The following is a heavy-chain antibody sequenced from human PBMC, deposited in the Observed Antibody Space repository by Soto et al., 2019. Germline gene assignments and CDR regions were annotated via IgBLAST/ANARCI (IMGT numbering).Heavy chain of an antibody. CDR3: ASYLDYYDSSGYYDARAFDI. CDR2: IILIFGTA. J-gene: IGHJ3*02. CDR1: GGTFSSYA. V-gene: IGHV1-69*06. D-gene: IGHD3-22*01. Sequence: SVKVSCKASGGTFSSYAISWVRQAPGQGLEWMGGIILIFGTANYAQKFQGRVTITADKSTSTAYMELSSLRSEDTAVYYCASYLDYYDSSGYYDARAFDIWGQGTMVTVSS.